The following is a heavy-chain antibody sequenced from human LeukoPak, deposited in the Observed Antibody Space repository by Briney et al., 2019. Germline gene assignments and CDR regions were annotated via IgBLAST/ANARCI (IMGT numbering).Heavy chain of an antibody. CDR1: GFTFSDYY. Sequence: GGSLRLSCAASGFTFSDYYMSWIRQAAGRGREGVSYISSSGSTIYYADSVKGRFTISRDNAKNSLYLQMNSLRAEDTAVYYCATSWNYGDFPGYWGQGTLVTVSS. D-gene: IGHD4-17*01. J-gene: IGHJ4*02. CDR3: ATSWNYGDFPGY. V-gene: IGHV3-11*01. CDR2: ISSSGSTI.